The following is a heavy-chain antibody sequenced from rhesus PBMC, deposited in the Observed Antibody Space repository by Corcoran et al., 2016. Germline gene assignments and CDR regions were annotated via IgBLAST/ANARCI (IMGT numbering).Heavy chain of an antibody. CDR3: ARAIQYLSAFDY. CDR2: ISPNNGNK. J-gene: IGHJ4*01. CDR1: GYTFTSYY. D-gene: IGHD4-23*01. Sequence: QVQLVQSGAEIKQPGASVKLSCKASGYTFTSYYINWGRQATGQGLEWIGLISPNNGNKDYAQKCQDRVTITTDTPTNTGFMELNSLTSEDTAVYYCARAIQYLSAFDYWGQGVLVTVSS. V-gene: IGHV1-180*01.